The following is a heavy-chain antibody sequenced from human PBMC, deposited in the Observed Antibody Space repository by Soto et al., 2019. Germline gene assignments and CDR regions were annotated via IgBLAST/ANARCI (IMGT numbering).Heavy chain of an antibody. CDR2: MNPNSGNA. V-gene: IGHV1-8*01. CDR3: ARDPSYYDSSGYYYHPPFDY. J-gene: IGHJ4*02. D-gene: IGHD3-22*01. Sequence: ASVKVSCKASGYTFASNDINWVRQATGQGLEWMGWMNPNSGNAVYAQKFQGRVTMTRDTSVSTAYMELSSLRSEDTAAYYCARDPSYYDSSGYYYHPPFDYWGQGTLVTVYS. CDR1: GYTFASND.